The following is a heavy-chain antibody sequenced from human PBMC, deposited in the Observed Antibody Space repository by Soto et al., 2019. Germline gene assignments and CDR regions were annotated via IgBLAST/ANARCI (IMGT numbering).Heavy chain of an antibody. V-gene: IGHV4-30-4*01. CDR2: IYYSGST. Sequence: SETLSLTCTVSGGSISISDYYWSWIRQPPGKGLEWIGYIYYSGSTYYNPSLKSRVTISVDTSKNQFSLKLSSVTAADTAVYYCARGWWHHSALPPHYWGQGTLVTVSS. CDR3: ARGWWHHSALPPHY. D-gene: IGHD2-15*01. J-gene: IGHJ4*02. CDR1: GGSISISDYY.